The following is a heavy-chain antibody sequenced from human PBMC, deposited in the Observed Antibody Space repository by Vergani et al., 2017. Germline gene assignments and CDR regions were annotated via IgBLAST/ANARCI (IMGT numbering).Heavy chain of an antibody. V-gene: IGHV7-4-1*02. CDR1: GYTFTSYA. CDR3: ARDSICSPSGSYYPRDAFDI. CDR2: INTNTGNP. J-gene: IGHJ3*02. Sequence: QVQLVQSGAEVKKPGASVKVSCKASGYTFTSYAINWVRQAPGQGLEWMGWINTNTGNPTYAQGFTGRFVFSLDTSVSTAYLQISSLKAEDTAVYYCARDSICSPSGSYYPRDAFDIWGQGTMVTVSS. D-gene: IGHD1-26*01.